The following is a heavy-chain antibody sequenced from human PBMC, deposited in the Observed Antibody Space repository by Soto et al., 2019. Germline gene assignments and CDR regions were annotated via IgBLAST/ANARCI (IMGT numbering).Heavy chain of an antibody. J-gene: IGHJ5*02. Sequence: SETLSLTCTVSGGSITNYYWSWIRQPAGKGLEWIGRIYTKERTNYNLSFRNRVTMSVDTSKNQFSLKLDAVTAANTAVYYCARDDYKDGGNNWFDPWGQGTLVTVSS. CDR3: ARDDYKDGGNNWFDP. CDR1: GGSITNYY. D-gene: IGHD3-16*01. V-gene: IGHV4-4*07. CDR2: IYTKERT.